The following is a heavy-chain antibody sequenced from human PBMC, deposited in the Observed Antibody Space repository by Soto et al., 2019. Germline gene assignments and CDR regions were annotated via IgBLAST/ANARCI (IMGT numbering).Heavy chain of an antibody. CDR1: GGCIGGVGYS. D-gene: IGHD3-10*01. CDR2: MYHSGTF. J-gene: IGHJ5*02. V-gene: IGHV4-30-2*01. Sequence: QLQLQESGSGMVKTSQTLSLTCAVSGGCIGGVGYSWSWIRQPPGGGLEWIGYMYHSGTFLKSPSLKTRLTMSLDMSKNQFSLTLNSMTAADTSVYYCARGQFYSGSGNYNNLMFDAWGQGIQVTVSS. CDR3: ARGQFYSGSGNYNNLMFDA.